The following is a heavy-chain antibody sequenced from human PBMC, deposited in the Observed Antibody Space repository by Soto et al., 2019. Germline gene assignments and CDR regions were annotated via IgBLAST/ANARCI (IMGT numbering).Heavy chain of an antibody. CDR1: GFSLSTTGMC. CDR3: ARMGPDSRSSVYYYGMDV. J-gene: IGHJ6*02. CDR2: IDWDGDK. D-gene: IGHD6-6*01. Sequence: SGPTLVNPTQTLTLTCTLSGFSLSTTGMCVSWIRQPPGKALEWLALIDWDGDKFYSTSLKTRLTISKDTSKNQVVLTMTNMDPVDTATYYCARMGPDSRSSVYYYGMDVWGQGTTVTVSS. V-gene: IGHV2-70*01.